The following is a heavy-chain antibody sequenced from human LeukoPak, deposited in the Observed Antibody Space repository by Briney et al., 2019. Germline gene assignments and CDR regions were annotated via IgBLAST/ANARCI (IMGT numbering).Heavy chain of an antibody. CDR3: ARSPWEWRTWDY. CDR2: IYYSGST. V-gene: IGHV4-39*07. Sequence: PSETLSLTCTVSGGSISSSRYYWGWIRQPPGKGLEWIGSIYYSGSTYYNPSLKSRVTISVDTSKNQFSLKLSSVTAADTAVYYCARSPWEWRTWDYWGQGTLVTVSS. D-gene: IGHD3-3*01. J-gene: IGHJ4*02. CDR1: GGSISSSRYY.